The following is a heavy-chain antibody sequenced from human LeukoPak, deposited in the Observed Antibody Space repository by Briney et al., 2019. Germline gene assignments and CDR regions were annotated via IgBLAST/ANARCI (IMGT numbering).Heavy chain of an antibody. V-gene: IGHV1-69*13. J-gene: IGHJ3*02. CDR1: GYTFTCYG. CDR2: IIPIFGTA. Sequence: SVKVSCKASGYTFTCYGISWVRQAPGQGLEWMGGIIPIFGTANYAQKFQGRVTITADESTSTAYMELSSLRSEDTAVYYCARDTRGSDAFDIWGQGTMVTVSS. CDR3: ARDTRGSDAFDI.